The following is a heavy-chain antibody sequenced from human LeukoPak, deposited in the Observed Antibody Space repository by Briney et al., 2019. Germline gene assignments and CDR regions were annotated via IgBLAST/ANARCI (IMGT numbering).Heavy chain of an antibody. CDR3: ARAVLATRSEHWFDS. D-gene: IGHD4-11*01. CDR2: IHHSGNT. J-gene: IGHJ5*01. CDR1: GYSISSGYY. Sequence: SETLSLTCTVSGYSISSGYYRCWLRQPPGKVLEWIGRIHHSGNTNYNSSLKSRFTISVDTSKNPLSLKLSSVTAADTAMYYCARAVLATRSEHWFDSWGQGTLVTVSS. V-gene: IGHV4-38-2*02.